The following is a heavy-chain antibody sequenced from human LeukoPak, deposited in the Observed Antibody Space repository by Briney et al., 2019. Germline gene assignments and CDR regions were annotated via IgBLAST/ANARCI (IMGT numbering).Heavy chain of an antibody. D-gene: IGHD6-19*01. Sequence: SETLSLTCTVFGGSIRSSDDYWGWIRQPPGKGLEWIGSIHYGGITYYNPSLKSRVTISVDTSKNQFSLKLSSVAAADTAVYYCARRGSSGFLYYFDYWGQGILVTVSS. CDR2: IHYGGIT. V-gene: IGHV4-39*01. J-gene: IGHJ4*02. CDR3: ARRGSSGFLYYFDY. CDR1: GGSIRSSDDY.